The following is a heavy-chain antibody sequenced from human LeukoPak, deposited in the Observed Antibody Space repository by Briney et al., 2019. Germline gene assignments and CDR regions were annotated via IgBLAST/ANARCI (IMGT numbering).Heavy chain of an antibody. CDR1: GFTFSSYE. CDR3: AGDPGYSYGYNSVNY. J-gene: IGHJ4*02. D-gene: IGHD5-18*01. CDR2: ISSSGSTI. Sequence: PGGSLRLSCAASGFTFSSYEMNWVRRAPGKGLEWVSYISSSGSTIYYADSVKGRFTISRDNAKNSLYLQMNSLRAEDTAVYYCAGDPGYSYGYNSVNYWGQGTLVTVSS. V-gene: IGHV3-48*03.